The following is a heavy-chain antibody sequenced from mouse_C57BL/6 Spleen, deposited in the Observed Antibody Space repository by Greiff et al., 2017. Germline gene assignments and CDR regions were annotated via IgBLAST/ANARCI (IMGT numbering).Heavy chain of an antibody. J-gene: IGHJ4*01. V-gene: IGHV5-17*01. D-gene: IGHD2-3*01. CDR1: GFTFSDYG. CDR2: ISSGSSTI. Sequence: EVKLMESGGGLVKPGGSLKLSCAASGFTFSDYGMHWVRQAPEKGLEWVAYISSGSSTIYYAETVKGRFTISRDNSKNTRVLQMTSLRSEDTAMYYCARRDGYYVAMDYWGQGTSVTVSS. CDR3: ARRDGYYVAMDY.